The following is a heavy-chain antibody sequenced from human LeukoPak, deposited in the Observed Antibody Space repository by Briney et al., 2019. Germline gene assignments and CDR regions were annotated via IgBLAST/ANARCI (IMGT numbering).Heavy chain of an antibody. Sequence: GRSLRLPCAASGFTFSSYGMHWVRQAPGKGLEWVAVISYDGSNKYYADSVKGRFTISRDNSKNTLYLQMNSLRAEDTAVYYCNRRDDYGETGGYWGQGTLVTVSS. D-gene: IGHD4-17*01. CDR2: ISYDGSNK. J-gene: IGHJ4*02. CDR3: NRRDDYGETGGY. V-gene: IGHV3-30*03. CDR1: GFTFSSYG.